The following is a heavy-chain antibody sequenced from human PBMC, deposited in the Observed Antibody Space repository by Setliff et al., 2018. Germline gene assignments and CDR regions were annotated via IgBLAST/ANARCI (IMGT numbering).Heavy chain of an antibody. V-gene: IGHV1-18*01. CDR2: ISAYNGNT. Sequence: RASVKVSCKASGYTLISYGISWVRQAPGQGLEWMGWISAYNGNTNYAQKLQGRVTMTTDTSTSTAYMELRSLRSDDTAVYYCARVLFHCSSTSCYLDAFDIWGQGTMVTVSS. CDR1: GYTLISYG. D-gene: IGHD2-2*01. CDR3: ARVLFHCSSTSCYLDAFDI. J-gene: IGHJ3*02.